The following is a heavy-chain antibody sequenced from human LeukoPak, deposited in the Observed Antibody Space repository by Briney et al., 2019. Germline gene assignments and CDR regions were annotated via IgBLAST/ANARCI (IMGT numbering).Heavy chain of an antibody. CDR1: GFTVSSNY. CDR2: IYSGGST. CDR3: ARELLWSHPDGMDV. J-gene: IGHJ6*02. V-gene: IGHV3-53*01. D-gene: IGHD3-10*01. Sequence: PGGSLRLSCAASGFTVSSNYMSWVRQAPGKGLEWVSVIYSGGSTYYADSVKGRFTISRDNSKNTLYLQMNSLRAEDTAVYYCARELLWSHPDGMDVWGQGTTVTVSS.